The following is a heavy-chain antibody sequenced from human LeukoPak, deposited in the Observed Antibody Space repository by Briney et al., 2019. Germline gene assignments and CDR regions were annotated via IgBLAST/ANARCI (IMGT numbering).Heavy chain of an antibody. CDR2: INKDGSER. V-gene: IGHV3-7*01. CDR3: ARESKGRSKIDY. J-gene: IGHJ4*02. CDR1: GFTFTKSV. Sequence: GGSLRLSCAASGFTFTKSVMAWVRQAPGKGLEWVANINKDGSERYNVDSVKGRFTISRDNANKSLYLQMNSLRAEDTSVYYCARESKGRSKIDYWGQGTLVTVSS. D-gene: IGHD4-17*01.